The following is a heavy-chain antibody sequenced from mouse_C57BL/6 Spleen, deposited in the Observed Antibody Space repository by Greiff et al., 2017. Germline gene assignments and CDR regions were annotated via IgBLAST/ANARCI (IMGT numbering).Heavy chain of an antibody. CDR2: ISYDGSN. CDR1: GYSITSGYY. Sequence: EVKLMESGPGLVKPSQSLSLTCSVTGYSITSGYYWNWIRQFPGNKLEWMGYISYDGSNNYNPSLKNRISITRDTSKNQFFLKLNAVTTEDTATYYCARDAPLITTVVAPFDYWGQGTTLTVSS. J-gene: IGHJ2*01. CDR3: ARDAPLITTVVAPFDY. V-gene: IGHV3-6*01. D-gene: IGHD1-1*01.